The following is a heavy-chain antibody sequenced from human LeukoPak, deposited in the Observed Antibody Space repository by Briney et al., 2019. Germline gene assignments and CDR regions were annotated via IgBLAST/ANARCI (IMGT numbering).Heavy chain of an antibody. CDR1: GFTFNTYA. CDR3: ARDIYRIVVVPHYFDY. Sequence: PGGSLRLSCAASGFTFNTYAMNWVRQAPGKGLEWVSSIISRSDYIFYADSMKGRFTISRDNAKNSLYLQMNSLRAEDTAVYYCARDIYRIVVVPHYFDYWGQGTLVTVSS. CDR2: IISRSDYI. D-gene: IGHD3-22*01. J-gene: IGHJ4*02. V-gene: IGHV3-21*01.